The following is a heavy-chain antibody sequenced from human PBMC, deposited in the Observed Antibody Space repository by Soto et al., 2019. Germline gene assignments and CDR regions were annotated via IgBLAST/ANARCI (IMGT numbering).Heavy chain of an antibody. V-gene: IGHV1-18*01. J-gene: IGHJ4*01. Sequence: DSVKVSSTASGYTFTSYYISWVPQAPGQGLEWMGWISAYNGNTDYPQKLQGRVTMTTDTSTRTAYMELRSLRSDDTAVYYCAREGYCSSTSCYASALDYWG. D-gene: IGHD2-2*01. CDR1: GYTFTSYY. CDR2: ISAYNGNT. CDR3: AREGYCSSTSCYASALDY.